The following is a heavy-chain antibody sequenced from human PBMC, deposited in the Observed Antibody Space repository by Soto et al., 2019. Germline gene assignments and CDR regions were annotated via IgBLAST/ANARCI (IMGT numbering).Heavy chain of an antibody. D-gene: IGHD2-2*01. CDR2: ITPFNGNT. V-gene: IGHV1-45*02. CDR1: GYTFTYRY. CDR3: ATERNGYCSSTICPSDI. Sequence: SVKVSCKASGYTFTYRYLHWVRQAPGQALEWMGWITPFNGNTNYAQKFQDRVTITTDRSMSTAYMELSSLRSEDTAVYYCATERNGYCSSTICPSDIWGQGTMVTVSS. J-gene: IGHJ3*02.